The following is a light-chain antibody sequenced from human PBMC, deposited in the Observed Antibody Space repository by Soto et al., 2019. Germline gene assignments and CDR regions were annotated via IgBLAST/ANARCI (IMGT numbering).Light chain of an antibody. CDR2: KAS. Sequence: DIQMTQSPSTLSASVGDRVTITCRASQSINRWLAWYQQKPGKAPKLLIYKASTLKSGVPSRFSGSRSGPDFTLTISSLQPEDFATYYCQQSYSSPPTFGQGTKVDI. V-gene: IGKV1-5*03. CDR3: QQSYSSPPT. J-gene: IGKJ1*01. CDR1: QSINRW.